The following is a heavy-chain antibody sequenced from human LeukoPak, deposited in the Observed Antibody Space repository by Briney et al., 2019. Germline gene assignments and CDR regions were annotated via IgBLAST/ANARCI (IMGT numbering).Heavy chain of an antibody. V-gene: IGHV3-48*01. CDR1: GFTFSSYS. J-gene: IGHJ4*02. CDR2: INGGGSPI. D-gene: IGHD6-19*01. Sequence: GGSLRLSCAASGFTFSSYSMNWVRQAPGKGLEWVSYINGGGSPIFYADSVRGRFTISRDNSKNTLYLQMNSLRAEDTAVYYCARSIAVAHFDYWGQGTLVTVSS. CDR3: ARSIAVAHFDY.